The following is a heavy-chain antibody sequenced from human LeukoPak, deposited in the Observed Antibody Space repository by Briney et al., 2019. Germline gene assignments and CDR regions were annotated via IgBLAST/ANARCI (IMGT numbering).Heavy chain of an antibody. Sequence: GGSLRLSCAASGFTFSSYGMHWVRQAPGKGLEWVAVISDDGSNKYYADSVRGRFTISRDNSKHALYLQMNSLRAEDTAVYCCANVGNSGWYEGAYWGQGTLVTVSS. D-gene: IGHD6-19*01. CDR2: ISDDGSNK. CDR1: GFTFSSYG. V-gene: IGHV3-30*18. CDR3: ANVGNSGWYEGAY. J-gene: IGHJ4*02.